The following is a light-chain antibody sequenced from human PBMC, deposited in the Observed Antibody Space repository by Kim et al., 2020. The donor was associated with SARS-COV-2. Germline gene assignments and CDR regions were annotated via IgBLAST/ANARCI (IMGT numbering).Light chain of an antibody. V-gene: IGKV3-20*01. CDR3: QQYAGSPPT. CDR2: GIS. Sequence: QAATATLSCSASQSVSSIYLAWYQQKPGQTPRLIIYGISTRATGIPDRFSGSGSVTDFTLTISRLEPEDFAVYYCQQYAGSPPTFGQGTKVDIK. J-gene: IGKJ1*01. CDR1: QSVSSIY.